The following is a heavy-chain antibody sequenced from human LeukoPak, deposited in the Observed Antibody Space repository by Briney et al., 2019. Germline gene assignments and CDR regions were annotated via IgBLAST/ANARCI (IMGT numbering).Heavy chain of an antibody. Sequence: SDTLSLTCTVSGGSNSGYHHNWVRQSPGRGLEWIGLVHYSGNTNYNPSLKSRVSISTDTSKNQFSLELTSVTAADTAVYYCVIGRGWQPDYWGQGIPVTVSS. J-gene: IGHJ4*02. V-gene: IGHV4-59*07. CDR3: VIGRGWQPDY. D-gene: IGHD3-10*01. CDR1: GGSNSGYH. CDR2: VHYSGNT.